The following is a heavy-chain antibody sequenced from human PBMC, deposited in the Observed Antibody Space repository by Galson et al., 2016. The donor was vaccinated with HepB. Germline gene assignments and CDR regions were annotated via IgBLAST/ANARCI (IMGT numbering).Heavy chain of an antibody. V-gene: IGHV3-30*18. CDR2: ISYDERNK. D-gene: IGHD6-6*01. Sequence: WVRQAPGKGLEWVAVISYDERNKHYADSVKGRLTISRDNSKNTLFLQMNSLRPEDTAVYYCAKDRSSMAADYYFDYWGQGTLVTVSS. J-gene: IGHJ4*02. CDR3: AKDRSSMAADYYFDY.